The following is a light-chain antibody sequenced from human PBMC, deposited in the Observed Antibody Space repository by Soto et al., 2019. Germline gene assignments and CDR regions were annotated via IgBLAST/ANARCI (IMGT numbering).Light chain of an antibody. CDR1: QSVDRY. Sequence: EIVLTQSAATLSLSAGERATLSWRASQSVDRYLAWYQQKPGQAPRLLIYGASNRATGIPDRFSGSGSGTDFTLTISRLEPEDFAVYYCQQYGSSGTFGQGTKVDIK. CDR3: QQYGSSGT. CDR2: GAS. J-gene: IGKJ1*01. V-gene: IGKV3-20*01.